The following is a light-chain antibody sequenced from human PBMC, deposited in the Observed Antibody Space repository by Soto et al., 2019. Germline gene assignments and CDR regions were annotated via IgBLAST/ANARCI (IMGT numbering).Light chain of an antibody. CDR2: DVS. CDR3: SSYTRSTTDV. Sequence: QSALTQPASVSGSPGQSNTISCTGTNSDVGGYNFVSWYQQHPGKAPKLMIFDVSNRPSGVSNRFSGSKSGNTASLTISGLQTEDDADYYCSSYTRSTTDVFGTGTKLTVL. CDR1: NSDVGGYNF. V-gene: IGLV2-14*01. J-gene: IGLJ1*01.